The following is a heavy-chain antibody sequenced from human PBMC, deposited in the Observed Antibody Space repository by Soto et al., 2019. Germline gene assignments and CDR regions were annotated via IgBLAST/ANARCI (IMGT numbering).Heavy chain of an antibody. CDR1: GGTFSSYT. CDR2: IIPILGIA. CDR3: ARGGGIAAAGREDYGMDV. D-gene: IGHD6-13*01. J-gene: IGHJ6*02. Sequence: QVQLVQSGAEVKKPGSSVKVSCKASGGTFSSYTISWVRQAPGQGLEWMGRIIPILGIANYAQKFQGRVTITADKSTSTAYMELSSLRSEDTAVYYCARGGGIAAAGREDYGMDVWGQGTTVTVSS. V-gene: IGHV1-69*02.